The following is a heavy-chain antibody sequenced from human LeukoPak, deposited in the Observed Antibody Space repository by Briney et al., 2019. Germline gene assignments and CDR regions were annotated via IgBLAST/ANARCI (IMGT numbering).Heavy chain of an antibody. CDR2: IYTSGST. CDR3: ARGDDSSGYYLDY. Sequence: SETLSLTCTVSGGSISSGSYYWSWIRQPAGKGLEWIGHIYTSGSTNYNPSLKSRVTISVDTSKNQFSLKLSSVTAADTAVYYCARGDDSSGYYLDYWGQGTLVTVSS. V-gene: IGHV4-61*09. J-gene: IGHJ4*02. D-gene: IGHD3-22*01. CDR1: GGSISSGSYY.